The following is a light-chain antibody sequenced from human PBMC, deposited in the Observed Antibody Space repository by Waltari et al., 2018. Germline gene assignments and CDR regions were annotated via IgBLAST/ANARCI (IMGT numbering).Light chain of an antibody. CDR2: IHN. Sequence: QSVLTQPPSPSGAPGQSFTISCSGSTSNIGSIPVNWYQQLPGTAPKLLISIHNERPSGVPDRFSGSTSGTSASLAISGLQSEDEADYYCAAWDDSLNAWVFGGGTKLTVL. CDR1: TSNIGSIP. J-gene: IGLJ3*02. CDR3: AAWDDSLNAWV. V-gene: IGLV1-44*01.